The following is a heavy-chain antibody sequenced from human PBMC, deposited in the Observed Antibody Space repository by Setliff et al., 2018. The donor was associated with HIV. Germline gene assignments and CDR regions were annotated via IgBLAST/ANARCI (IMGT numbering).Heavy chain of an antibody. V-gene: IGHV3-9*01. CDR3: AKRAENGYDYYLDS. CDR2: IIWNSVGI. Sequence: LSLSCAASGIRFDTYAMHWVRQAPGKGLEWVSGIIWNSVGIAYADSVKGRFAISRDNAKNTLFLEMNSLRGDDTAVYYCAKRAENGYDYYLDSWGQGTLVTVSS. J-gene: IGHJ4*02. D-gene: IGHD5-12*01. CDR1: GIRFDTYA.